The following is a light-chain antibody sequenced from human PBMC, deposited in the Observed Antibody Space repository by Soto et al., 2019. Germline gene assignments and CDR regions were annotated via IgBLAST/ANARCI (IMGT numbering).Light chain of an antibody. CDR1: QSSSSY. CDR2: AAS. J-gene: IGKJ2*02. V-gene: IGKV1-39*01. Sequence: DIQMTQSPSSLSASVGDRVTITCRASQSSSSYLNWYQQKPGKAPKLLIYAASSLQSGVPSRFSGGGSGTDFTLTISSLQPEDFATYYCQQSYSTPRTFGQGTKLEIK. CDR3: QQSYSTPRT.